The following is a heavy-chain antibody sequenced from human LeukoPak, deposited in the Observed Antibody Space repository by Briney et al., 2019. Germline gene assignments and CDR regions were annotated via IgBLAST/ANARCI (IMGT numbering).Heavy chain of an antibody. D-gene: IGHD3-3*01. Sequence: GGSLRLSCAASGFTFSSYWMHWVRQAPGKGLVWVSRINSDGSSTSYADSVKGLFTISRDNAKNTLYLQMNSLRAEDTAVYYCARAPKDYDFWSGYYDYWGQGTLVTVSS. V-gene: IGHV3-74*01. CDR2: INSDGSST. J-gene: IGHJ4*02. CDR3: ARAPKDYDFWSGYYDY. CDR1: GFTFSSYW.